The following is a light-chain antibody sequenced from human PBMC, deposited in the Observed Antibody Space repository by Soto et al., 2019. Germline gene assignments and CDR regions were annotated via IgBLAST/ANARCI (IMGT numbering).Light chain of an antibody. CDR2: EVS. V-gene: IGLV2-8*01. Sequence: QSALTQPPSASGSPGQSVTISCTGTSSDVGSYNYVSWYQQHPGKAPKLMIYEVSKRPSGVPDRFSGSKSGNTASLTVSGFQAEDEADYYCSSYAGSNTHVFGTGTKVTVL. CDR1: SSDVGSYNY. J-gene: IGLJ1*01. CDR3: SSYAGSNTHV.